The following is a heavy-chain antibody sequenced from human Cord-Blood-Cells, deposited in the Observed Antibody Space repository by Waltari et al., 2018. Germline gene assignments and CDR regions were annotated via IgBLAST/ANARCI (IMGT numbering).Heavy chain of an antibody. CDR1: GGSFSGYY. D-gene: IGHD2-2*02. CDR2: INHSGST. CDR3: ARVPYCSSTSCYSENWFDP. J-gene: IGHJ5*02. Sequence: QVQLQQWGAGLLKPSETLSLTCAVYGGSFSGYYWSWIRQPPGKGLEWIGEINHSGSTNYNPFLKSRVTISVDTSKNQFALKLSSVTAADTAVYYCARVPYCSSTSCYSENWFDPWGQGTLVTVSS. V-gene: IGHV4-34*01.